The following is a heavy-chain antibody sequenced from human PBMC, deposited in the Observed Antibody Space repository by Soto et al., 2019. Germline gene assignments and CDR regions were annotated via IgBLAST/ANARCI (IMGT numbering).Heavy chain of an antibody. D-gene: IGHD6-25*01. CDR3: ARTGAARIFDP. V-gene: IGHV1-46*03. CDR2: INPSGGST. Sequence: QVQLVQSGAEVKKPGASVKVSCKASGYTFTSYYMHWVRQAPGQGLEWMGIINPSGGSTSYAQKFQGRVTNARDTSTSKVYMELRSLRFEDTAVYYCARTGAARIFDPWGQGTLVTVSS. CDR1: GYTFTSYY. J-gene: IGHJ5*02.